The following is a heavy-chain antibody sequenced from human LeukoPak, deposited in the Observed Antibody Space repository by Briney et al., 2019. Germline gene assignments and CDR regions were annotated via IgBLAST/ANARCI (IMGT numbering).Heavy chain of an antibody. J-gene: IGHJ4*02. CDR1: GFTFSSYW. CDR2: ISNNGGYT. D-gene: IGHD2-15*01. CDR3: AKQLGYCSDGSCYFPY. Sequence: GGSLRLSCAASGFTFSSYWMTWVRQAPGKGLEWVSAISNNGGYTYYADSVQGRFTISRDNSKSTLCLQMNSLRAEDTAVYYCAKQLGYCSDGSCYFPYWGQGTLVTVSS. V-gene: IGHV3-23*01.